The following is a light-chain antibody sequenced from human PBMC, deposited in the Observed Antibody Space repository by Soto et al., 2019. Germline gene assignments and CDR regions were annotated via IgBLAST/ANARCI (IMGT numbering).Light chain of an antibody. J-gene: IGKJ2*01. Sequence: EIVLTQSPGTLSLSPGERATLSCRASQSVSSSYLAWYQQKPGQAPRPLIYGASSRATGIPDRFSGSGSGTDFTLTISRLEPEDFAVYYCHQYGSSPYTFGQGTKVEIK. CDR1: QSVSSSY. V-gene: IGKV3-20*01. CDR2: GAS. CDR3: HQYGSSPYT.